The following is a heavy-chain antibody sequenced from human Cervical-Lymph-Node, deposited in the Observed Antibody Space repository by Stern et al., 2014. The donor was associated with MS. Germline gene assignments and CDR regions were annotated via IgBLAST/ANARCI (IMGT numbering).Heavy chain of an antibody. Sequence: QVQLQESGPGLVKPSDTLSLTCAVSGGSIASRYWWSWVRQGPETGLEWIGETYHGGTTNYKASLKSRVTISVDTSKNQLSLTMTSVTAADTAVYFCARADVETTGYFDSWGQGSLVTVSS. J-gene: IGHJ4*02. D-gene: IGHD1-1*01. CDR2: TYHGGTT. V-gene: IGHV4-4*02. CDR1: GGSIASRYW. CDR3: ARADVETTGYFDS.